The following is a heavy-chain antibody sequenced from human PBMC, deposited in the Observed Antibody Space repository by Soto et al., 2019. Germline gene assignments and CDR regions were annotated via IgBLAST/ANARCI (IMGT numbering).Heavy chain of an antibody. J-gene: IGHJ6*03. D-gene: IGHD3-3*01. CDR3: ARTFTYYDFCSGYSGYYMDV. CDR2: IYSGGST. V-gene: IGHV3-66*01. CDR1: GFTVSSNY. Sequence: PGGSLRLSCAASGFTVSSNYMSWVRQAPGKGLEWVSVIYSGGSTYYADSVKGRFTISRDNSKNTLYLQMNSLRAEDTAVYYCARTFTYYDFCSGYSGYYMDVWGKGTTVTVSS.